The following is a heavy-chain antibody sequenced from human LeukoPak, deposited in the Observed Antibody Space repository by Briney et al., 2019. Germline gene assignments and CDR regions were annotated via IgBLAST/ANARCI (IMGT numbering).Heavy chain of an antibody. V-gene: IGHV4-4*07. CDR1: GGSISSYY. J-gene: IGHJ4*02. CDR2: IYTSGST. CDR3: AGGAYGGYITPIDY. Sequence: SETLSLTCTVSGGSISSYYWSWIRQPAGKGLEWIGRIYTSGSTNYNPSLKSRVTMSVDTSKNQFSLKLSSVTAADTAVYYCAGGAYGGYITPIDYWGQGTLVTVSS. D-gene: IGHD4-17*01.